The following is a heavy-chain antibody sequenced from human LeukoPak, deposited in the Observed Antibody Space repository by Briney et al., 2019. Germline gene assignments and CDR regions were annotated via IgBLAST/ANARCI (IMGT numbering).Heavy chain of an antibody. CDR1: GYTFTIYG. Sequence: ASVKVSCKASGYTFTIYGISWVRQAPGQGLEWMGWISAYNGTTNYAQKLQGRVTMTTDTSTSTAYMELRSLRSDDTAVYYCARDAKGIAAAGIGYYYYGMDVWGQGTTVTVSS. D-gene: IGHD6-13*01. CDR3: ARDAKGIAAAGIGYYYYGMDV. J-gene: IGHJ6*02. CDR2: ISAYNGTT. V-gene: IGHV1-18*01.